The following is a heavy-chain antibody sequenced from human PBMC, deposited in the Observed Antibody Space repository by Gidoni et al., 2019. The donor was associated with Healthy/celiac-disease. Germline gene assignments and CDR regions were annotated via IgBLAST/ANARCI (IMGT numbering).Heavy chain of an antibody. CDR3: ARDKGAVAGPNFDY. V-gene: IGHV3-21*01. CDR1: GFTFSRYS. CDR2: ISSSSSYI. Sequence: EVQLVESGGGLVKPGGSLRLSCAASGFTFSRYSMNWVRQAPGKGLGWVSSISSSSSYIYYADSVKGRFTISRDNAKNSLYLQMNSLRAEDTAVYYCARDKGAVAGPNFDYWGQGTLVTVSS. J-gene: IGHJ4*02. D-gene: IGHD6-19*01.